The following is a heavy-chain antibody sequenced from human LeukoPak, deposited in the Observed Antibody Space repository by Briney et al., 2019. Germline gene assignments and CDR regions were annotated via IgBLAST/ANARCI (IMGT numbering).Heavy chain of an antibody. CDR1: GFSFSSYS. CDR3: ARGGSASGAPSSFDY. J-gene: IGHJ4*02. V-gene: IGHV3-21*01. Sequence: PGGSLRLSCAASGFSFSSYSMNWVRQAPGKGLEWVSSISSSSSYIYYADSVKGRFTISRDNAKNSLYLQMNSLRAEDTAVYYCARGGSASGAPSSFDYWGQGTLVTVSS. D-gene: IGHD1-26*01. CDR2: ISSSSSYI.